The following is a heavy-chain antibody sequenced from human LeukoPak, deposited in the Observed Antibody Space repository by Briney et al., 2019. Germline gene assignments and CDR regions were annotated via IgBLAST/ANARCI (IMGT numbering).Heavy chain of an antibody. J-gene: IGHJ4*02. V-gene: IGHV3-30*18. D-gene: IGHD3-16*02. CDR3: AKDGDGASLGY. Sequence: GGSLRLSCAASGFTFSSYDMDWVRQAPGKGLEWVAVISYDGSNKYYADSVKGRFTISRDNSKNTLYLQMNSLRAEDTAVYYCAKDGDGASLGYWGQGTLVTVSS. CDR2: ISYDGSNK. CDR1: GFTFSSYD.